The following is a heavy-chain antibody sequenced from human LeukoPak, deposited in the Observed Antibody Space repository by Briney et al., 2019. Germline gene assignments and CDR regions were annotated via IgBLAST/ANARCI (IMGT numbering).Heavy chain of an antibody. CDR2: INPDSGGT. CDR3: VRGGSRYCSGTSCPLFDF. CDR1: RYTFTDYY. J-gene: IGHJ4*02. Sequence: GASVKVSCKASRYTFTDYYIHWVRQAPGQGLEWMGWINPDSGGTNYAQKFQGRVTVTRDTSINTAYMDLRWLRSDDTGIYYWVRGGSRYCSGTSCPLFDFWGEGTLVTVSS. D-gene: IGHD2-2*01. V-gene: IGHV1-2*02.